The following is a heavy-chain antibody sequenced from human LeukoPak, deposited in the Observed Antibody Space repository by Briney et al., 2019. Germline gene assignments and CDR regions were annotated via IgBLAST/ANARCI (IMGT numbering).Heavy chain of an antibody. CDR2: ISYDGSNK. Sequence: GRSLRLSCAASGFTFSSYGMHWVRQAPGKGLEWVAVISYDGSNKYYADSVKGRFTISRDNSKNTLYLQMNSLRAEDTAVYYCARAEYYYGSGTYFDYWGQGTLVTVSS. J-gene: IGHJ4*02. D-gene: IGHD3-10*01. V-gene: IGHV3-30*03. CDR1: GFTFSSYG. CDR3: ARAEYYYGSGTYFDY.